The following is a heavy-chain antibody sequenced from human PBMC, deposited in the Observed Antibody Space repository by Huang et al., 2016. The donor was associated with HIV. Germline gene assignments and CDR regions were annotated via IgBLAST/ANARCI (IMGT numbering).Heavy chain of an antibody. CDR3: AKGGSAAAVLDF. D-gene: IGHD6-13*01. CDR1: GFTFSSYG. Sequence: QVQLVESGGGVVQPGRSLRISCAASGFTFSSYGMHWVHQAPGKGLGGVAGISYDAKTKYYADSVKGRVSISRDNSKTTVYPQLNSLRLEDTAVYYCAKGGSAAAVLDFWGQGTLVTVSS. J-gene: IGHJ4*02. CDR2: ISYDAKTK. V-gene: IGHV3-30*18.